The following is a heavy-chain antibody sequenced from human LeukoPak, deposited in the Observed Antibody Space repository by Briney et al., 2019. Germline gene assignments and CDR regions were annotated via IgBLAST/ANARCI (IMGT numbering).Heavy chain of an antibody. J-gene: IGHJ4*02. V-gene: IGHV3-23*01. CDR2: ISGSGGTT. CDR3: AKERLPVDTAMVTYFDY. Sequence: GGSLRLSCAASGFTFSTYAISWVRQAPGKGLELVSAISGSGGTTYYADSVKGRFTISRDNSKNTLYLEMNSLRVEDTAVYYCAKERLPVDTAMVTYFDYWGQGTLVTVSS. D-gene: IGHD5-18*01. CDR1: GFTFSTYA.